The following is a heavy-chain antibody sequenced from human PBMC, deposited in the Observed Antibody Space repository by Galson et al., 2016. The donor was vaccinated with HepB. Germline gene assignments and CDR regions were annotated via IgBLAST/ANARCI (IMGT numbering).Heavy chain of an antibody. D-gene: IGHD1-1*01. CDR2: IPYSGSS. V-gene: IGHV4-59*12. Sequence: SETLSLTCTVSRDSIRNSWSRIRQPPGKGLEWIGYIPYSGSSNYNPSLKSRLTMSVDTSKNHVSLILSSVTAADTAVYYCARENPGSVFDLWGRGTLVTVSS. CDR3: ARENPGSVFDL. J-gene: IGHJ2*01. CDR1: RDSIRNS.